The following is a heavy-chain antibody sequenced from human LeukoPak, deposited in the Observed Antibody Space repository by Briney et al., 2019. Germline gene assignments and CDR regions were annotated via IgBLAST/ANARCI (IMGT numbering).Heavy chain of an antibody. CDR1: GGSFSGYY. J-gene: IGHJ3*02. CDR2: INHSGST. V-gene: IGHV4-34*01. D-gene: IGHD3-3*01. Sequence: PSETLSLTCAVYGGSFSGYYWSWIRQPPGKGLEWIGEINHSGSTNYNPSLKSRVTISVDTSKNQFSLKLSSVTAADTAVYYCEGSRYYTKAVGAFDIWVQGTMVTVSS. CDR3: EGSRYYTKAVGAFDI.